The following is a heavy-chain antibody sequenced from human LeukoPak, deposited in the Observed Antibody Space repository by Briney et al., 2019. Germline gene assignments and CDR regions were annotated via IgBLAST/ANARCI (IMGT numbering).Heavy chain of an antibody. CDR3: ASLPRA. D-gene: IGHD5/OR15-5a*01. CDR2: IYYSGST. CDR1: GGSISSYY. V-gene: IGHV4-59*01. J-gene: IGHJ5*02. Sequence: PETLSLTCTVSGGSISSYYWSWIRQPPGKGLEWIGYIYYSGSTNYNPSLKSRVTISVDTSKNQFSLKLSSVTAADTAVYYCASLPRAWGQGTLVTVSS.